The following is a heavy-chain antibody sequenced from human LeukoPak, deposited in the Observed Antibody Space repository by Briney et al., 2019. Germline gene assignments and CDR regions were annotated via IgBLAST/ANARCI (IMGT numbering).Heavy chain of an antibody. D-gene: IGHD5-12*01. CDR2: IYYSGST. CDR1: GGSISNYY. J-gene: IGHJ4*02. CDR3: ARGRDTVAKDY. V-gene: IGHV4-59*01. Sequence: SETLSLTCTVSGGSISNYYWSWIRQPPGKGLEWIGYIYYSGSTNYNPSLKSRVTISVDTSKNQFSLKLSSVTAADTAVYYCARGRDTVAKDYRGQGTLVTVSS.